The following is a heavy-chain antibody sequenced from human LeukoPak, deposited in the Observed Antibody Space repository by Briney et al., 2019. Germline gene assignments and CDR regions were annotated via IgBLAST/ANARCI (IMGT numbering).Heavy chain of an antibody. V-gene: IGHV1-18*01. J-gene: IGHJ6*02. Sequence: ASVKVSCMASGYTFTTYGISWVRQAPGQGLERMGWISAYNGNTNYAQKLQGRVTMTTDTSTSTAYMELRSLRSDDTAVYYCARDKVVTAIPLIYYYYYGMDVWGQGTTVTVSS. CDR2: ISAYNGNT. CDR3: ARDKVVTAIPLIYYYYYGMDV. D-gene: IGHD2-21*02. CDR1: GYTFTTYG.